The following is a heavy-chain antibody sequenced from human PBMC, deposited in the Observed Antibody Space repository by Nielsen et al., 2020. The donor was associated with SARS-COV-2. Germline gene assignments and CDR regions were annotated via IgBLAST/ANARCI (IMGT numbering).Heavy chain of an antibody. J-gene: IGHJ4*02. Sequence: GESLKISCAGSGFTFSSYYMNWVRQAPGKGLEWVSSMYSGGTTDYADSVKGRFTISRDISKNTVFLHMSSLRAEDTAVYLCARSTAMIDFDHWGQGTLVTVSS. V-gene: IGHV3-53*01. CDR3: ARSTAMIDFDH. CDR2: MYSGGTT. D-gene: IGHD3-22*01. CDR1: GFTFSSYY.